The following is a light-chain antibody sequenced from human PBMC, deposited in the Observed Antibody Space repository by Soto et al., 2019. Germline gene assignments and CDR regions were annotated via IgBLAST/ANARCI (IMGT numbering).Light chain of an antibody. CDR3: QQYGSSSYT. CDR1: QSISSSY. J-gene: IGKJ2*01. Sequence: EIVLTQSPGTLSLSPGERATLSCRASQSISSSYLAWYQQKPGQAPRLLIYAASSRATGIPDRVSGSGSGTDFTLTISSLETEDFAVYYCQQYGSSSYTFGQGTQLEIK. V-gene: IGKV3-20*01. CDR2: AAS.